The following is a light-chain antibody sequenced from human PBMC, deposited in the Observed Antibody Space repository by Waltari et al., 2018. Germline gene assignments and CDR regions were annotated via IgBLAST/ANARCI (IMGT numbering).Light chain of an antibody. J-gene: IGKJ4*01. Sequence: DIVMTQSPDSLAVSLGERATINCKSSQSVLYSSNNQNYLAWYQQKPGQPPKLLTYWASTRESGVHDRFSGSGSGTEFTLNISSLQAEDVAVYDCQQYDGPSPTFGGGTKVEIK. CDR1: QSVLYSSNNQNY. CDR3: QQYDGPSPT. CDR2: WAS. V-gene: IGKV4-1*01.